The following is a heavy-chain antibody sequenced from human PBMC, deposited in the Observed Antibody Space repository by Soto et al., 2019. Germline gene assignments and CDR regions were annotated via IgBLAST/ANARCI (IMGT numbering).Heavy chain of an antibody. Sequence: GASVKVSCKASGYTFTSYDINWVRQATGQGLEWMGWMNPNSGNTGYAQKFQGRVTMTRNTSISTAYMELSSLRSEDTAVYYCARNHVVLMVHAYGMDVWGQGTTVTVSS. V-gene: IGHV1-8*01. D-gene: IGHD2-8*01. CDR1: GYTFTSYD. CDR2: MNPNSGNT. CDR3: ARNHVVLMVHAYGMDV. J-gene: IGHJ6*02.